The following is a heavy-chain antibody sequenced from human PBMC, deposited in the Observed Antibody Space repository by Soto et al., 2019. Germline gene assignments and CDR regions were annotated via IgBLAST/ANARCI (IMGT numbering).Heavy chain of an antibody. CDR2: IYYSGST. J-gene: IGHJ5*02. Sequence: PSETLSLTCTVSGGSISSYYWSWIRQPPGKGLEWIGYIYYSGSTNYNPSLKSRVTISVDTSKNQFSLKLSSVTAADTAVYYCARGGRFLEWNNGFAPGGQEPLVPVPS. D-gene: IGHD3-3*01. V-gene: IGHV4-59*01. CDR3: ARGGRFLEWNNGFAP. CDR1: GGSISSYY.